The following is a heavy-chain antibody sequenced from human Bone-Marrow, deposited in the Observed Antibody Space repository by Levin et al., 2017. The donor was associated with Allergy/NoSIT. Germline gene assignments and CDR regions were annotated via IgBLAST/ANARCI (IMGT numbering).Heavy chain of an antibody. CDR3: ARELPLSCYFDY. Sequence: GESLKISCKASGFTFTNYFMHWVRQAPGQGLEWVGFINPGNGDTTYAQKLQGRVTVTSDTSTSTLYMELSSLSAEDTATYFCARELPLSCYFDYWGQGTLVAVSS. D-gene: IGHD2/OR15-2a*01. V-gene: IGHV1-46*04. J-gene: IGHJ4*03. CDR2: INPGNGDT. CDR1: GFTFTNYF.